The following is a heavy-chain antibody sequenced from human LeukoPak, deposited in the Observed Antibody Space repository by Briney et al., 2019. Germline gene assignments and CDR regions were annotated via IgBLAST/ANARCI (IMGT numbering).Heavy chain of an antibody. D-gene: IGHD6-13*01. CDR3: ATIAAAGTPFDY. CDR2: IFYSGST. V-gene: IGHV4-59*08. CDR1: GGSISGYY. J-gene: IGHJ4*02. Sequence: SETLSLTCTVSGGSISGYYWSWIRQPPGKGLEWIGYIFYSGSTNYNPSLKSRVTISVDTSKNQFSLKLSSVTAADTAVYYCATIAAAGTPFDYWAQGTLVTVSS.